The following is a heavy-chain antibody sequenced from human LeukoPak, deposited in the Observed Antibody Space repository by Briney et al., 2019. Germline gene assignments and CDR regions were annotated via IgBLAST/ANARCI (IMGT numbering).Heavy chain of an antibody. J-gene: IGHJ4*02. CDR3: AKAPGITMIVVVPLGY. Sequence: GGSLRLSCAASGFTFSSYAMSWVRQAPGKGLEWVSAISGSGGSTYYADSVKGRFTISRDNSKNTLYLQMNSLRAEDTAVYYCAKAPGITMIVVVPLGYWGQGTLVTVSS. CDR2: ISGSGGST. D-gene: IGHD3-22*01. CDR1: GFTFSSYA. V-gene: IGHV3-23*01.